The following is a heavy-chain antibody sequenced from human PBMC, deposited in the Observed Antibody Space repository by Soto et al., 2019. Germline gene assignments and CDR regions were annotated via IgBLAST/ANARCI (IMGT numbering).Heavy chain of an antibody. CDR2: SYYSGST. CDR1: GGSISSSSYY. D-gene: IGHD3-10*01. J-gene: IGHJ6*02. V-gene: IGHV4-39*01. CDR3: ARSRITMVRGVIMDYYYGMDV. Sequence: SETLSLTCTVSGGSISSSSYYWGWIRQPPGKGLECIGSSYYSGSTYYNPSLKSRVTISVDTSKNQFSLKLSSVTAADTAVYYCARSRITMVRGVIMDYYYGMDVWGQGTTVTVSS.